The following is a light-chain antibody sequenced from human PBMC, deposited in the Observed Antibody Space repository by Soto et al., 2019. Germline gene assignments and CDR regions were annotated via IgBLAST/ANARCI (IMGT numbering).Light chain of an antibody. Sequence: EVVLTQSPATLSLSPGERATLSCRASQSIDNYLAWYQQKPGQAPRLLIHDASNRATGIPARFSGSGSGTDFTLTISGLEPEDFAVYYCQHRFNWPRTFGQGTKMEIK. J-gene: IGKJ1*01. CDR3: QHRFNWPRT. CDR2: DAS. V-gene: IGKV3-11*01. CDR1: QSIDNY.